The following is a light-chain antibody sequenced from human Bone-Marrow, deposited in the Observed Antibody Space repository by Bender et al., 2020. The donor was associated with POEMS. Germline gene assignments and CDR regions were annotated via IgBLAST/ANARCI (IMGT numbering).Light chain of an antibody. CDR2: DVS. CDR1: ISDVGYYNY. J-gene: IGLJ3*02. CDR3: SSYTTNYTRL. Sequence: QSALTQPASVSGSPGQSITISCTGTISDVGYYNYVSWYQQHPGNAPKLIIYDVSDRPSGVSNRFSGSKSGNTASLTISGLQAEDEADYYCSSYTTNYTRLFGGGTKLTVL. V-gene: IGLV2-14*03.